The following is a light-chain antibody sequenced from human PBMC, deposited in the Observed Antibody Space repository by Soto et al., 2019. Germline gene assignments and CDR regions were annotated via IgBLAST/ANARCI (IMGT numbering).Light chain of an antibody. CDR1: ESVTS. CDR3: QQYDNWPPWT. Sequence: EIVMTQSPATLSVSPGERATLSCRASESVTSIAWYQQQPGRAPRLLIYATSTRATGIPARFSGSGSGTDFTLTISSLQSEDFAVYYCQQYDNWPPWTFGQGTKVDIK. J-gene: IGKJ1*01. CDR2: ATS. V-gene: IGKV3-15*01.